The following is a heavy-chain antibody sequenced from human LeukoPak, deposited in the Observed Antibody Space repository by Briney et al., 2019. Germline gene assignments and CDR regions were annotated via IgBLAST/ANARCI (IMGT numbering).Heavy chain of an antibody. CDR1: GFTFSSYE. V-gene: IGHV3-48*03. Sequence: GGSLRLSCAASGFTFSSYEMNWVRQAPGKGLEWVSYISSSGSTIYYADSVKGRFTISRDNAKNSLYLQMNSLRAEDTAVYYCARDEYYYDSSGYFGYWGQGTLVTVSS. D-gene: IGHD3-22*01. CDR3: ARDEYYYDSSGYFGY. J-gene: IGHJ4*02. CDR2: ISSSGSTI.